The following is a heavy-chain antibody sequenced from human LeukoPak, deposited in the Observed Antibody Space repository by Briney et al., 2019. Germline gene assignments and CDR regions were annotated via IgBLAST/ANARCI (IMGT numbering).Heavy chain of an antibody. CDR1: GFTFNRCW. J-gene: IGHJ6*02. Sequence: PGGSLRLSCVVSGFTFNRCWMNWVRQAPGKGLEWVSSISSSSSYIYYADSVKGRFTISRDNAKNSLYLQMNSLRAEDTAVYYCARDQRDIVVVPAAWGYYYGMDVWGQGTTVTVSS. CDR3: ARDQRDIVVVPAAWGYYYGMDV. D-gene: IGHD2-2*01. V-gene: IGHV3-21*01. CDR2: ISSSSSYI.